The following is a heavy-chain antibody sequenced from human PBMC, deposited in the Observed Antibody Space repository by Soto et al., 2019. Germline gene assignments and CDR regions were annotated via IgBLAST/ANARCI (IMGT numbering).Heavy chain of an antibody. CDR3: AKDRKAEHSGMDV. J-gene: IGHJ6*02. D-gene: IGHD2-15*01. CDR1: GFTFSSYG. CDR2: ISYDGSNK. Sequence: LRLSCAASGFTFSSYGMHWVRQAPGKGLEWVAVISYDGSNKYYADSVKGRFTISRDNSKNTLYLQMNSLRAEDTAVYYCAKDRKAEHSGMDVWGQGTRVTVSS. V-gene: IGHV3-30*18.